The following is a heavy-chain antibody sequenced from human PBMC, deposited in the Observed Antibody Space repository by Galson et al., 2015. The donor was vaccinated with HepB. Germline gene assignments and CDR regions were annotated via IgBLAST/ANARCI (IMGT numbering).Heavy chain of an antibody. CDR2: MNPNSGNT. Sequence: SVKVSCKASGYTFTSYDINWVRQATGQGLEWMGWMNPNSGNTGYAQKFQGRVTMTRNTSISTAYMELSSLRSEDTAVYYCARSHYDSIWGVGRHMDVWGKGTTVTVSS. J-gene: IGHJ6*03. CDR1: GYTFTSYD. V-gene: IGHV1-8*01. D-gene: IGHD3-16*01. CDR3: ARSHYDSIWGVGRHMDV.